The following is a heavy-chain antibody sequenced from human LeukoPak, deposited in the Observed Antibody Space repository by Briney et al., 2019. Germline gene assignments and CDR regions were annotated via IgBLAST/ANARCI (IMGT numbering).Heavy chain of an antibody. CDR1: GFTFSSYD. Sequence: PGGSLRLSCAASGFTFSSYDMHWVRQATGKGLEWVSAIGTAGDTYYPGSVKGRFTISRDNAKNSLYLQMSSLRADDTAVYYCARDRLLYYYDSGPTGHFQHWGQGTLVTV. J-gene: IGHJ1*01. V-gene: IGHV3-13*01. CDR3: ARDRLLYYYDSGPTGHFQH. D-gene: IGHD3-22*01. CDR2: IGTAGDT.